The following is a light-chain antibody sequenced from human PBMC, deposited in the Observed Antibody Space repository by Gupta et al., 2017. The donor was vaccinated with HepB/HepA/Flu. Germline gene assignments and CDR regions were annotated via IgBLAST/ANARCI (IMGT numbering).Light chain of an antibody. V-gene: IGKV3-15*01. CDR3: QQHNNWPPLT. CDR2: GAS. CDR1: QSVSSN. J-gene: IGKJ4*01. Sequence: EIVMTQPPATLSVSPGERPTLSCRASQSVSSNLAWYQQKPGQAPRLLIYGASTRATGIPARFSGSGSGAEFTLTISSMQSEDFAVYYCQQHNNWPPLTFGGGTKVEIK.